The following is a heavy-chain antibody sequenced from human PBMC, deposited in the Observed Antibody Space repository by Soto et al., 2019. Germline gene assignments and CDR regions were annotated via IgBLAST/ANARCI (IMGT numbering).Heavy chain of an antibody. D-gene: IGHD3-22*01. CDR3: ARSGGGYKLTDWFDP. CDR2: IYYSGST. Sequence: SLTCTVSGGSISSSSYYWGWIRQPPGKGLEWIGSIYYSGSTYYNPSLKSRVTISVDTSKNQFSLKLSSVTAADTAVYYCARSGGGYKLTDWFDPWGQGTLVTVSS. J-gene: IGHJ5*02. CDR1: GGSISSSSYY. V-gene: IGHV4-39*01.